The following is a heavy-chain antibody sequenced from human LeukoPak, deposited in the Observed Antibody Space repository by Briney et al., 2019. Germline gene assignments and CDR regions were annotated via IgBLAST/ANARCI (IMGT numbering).Heavy chain of an antibody. D-gene: IGHD2-15*01. J-gene: IGHJ4*02. CDR2: INPNSGGT. CDR1: GYTFTGYY. Sequence: ASVKVSCKASGYTFTGYYMHWVRQAPGQGLEWMGWINPNSGGTNYAQKFQGRVTMTRDTSISTAYMELSRLRSDDTAVYYCARGYCSGGSCPTAVSWGQGTLVTVTS. V-gene: IGHV1-2*02. CDR3: ARGYCSGGSCPTAVS.